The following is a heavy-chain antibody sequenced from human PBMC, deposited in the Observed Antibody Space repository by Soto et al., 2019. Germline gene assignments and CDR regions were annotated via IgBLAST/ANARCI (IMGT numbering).Heavy chain of an antibody. V-gene: IGHV4-39*01. CDR2: IYYSGST. CDR1: GGSISSSSYY. J-gene: IGHJ6*02. D-gene: IGHD2-2*01. Sequence: QLQLQESGPGLVKPSETLSLACTVSGGSISSSSYYWGWIRQPPEKGLEWIGSIYYSGSTYYNPSLTSRVTISVDTSKDQFSLELSSVTAADTAVYYCARLQGMENVVPAAMFVLDYYGMDVWGQGTTVTVSS. CDR3: ARLQGMENVVPAAMFVLDYYGMDV.